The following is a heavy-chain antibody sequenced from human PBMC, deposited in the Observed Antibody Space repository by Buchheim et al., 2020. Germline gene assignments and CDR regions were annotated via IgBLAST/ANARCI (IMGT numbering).Heavy chain of an antibody. CDR1: GGNIGNFY. CDR3: ARVPSGKFCSGGTCCPNYGVDV. Sequence: QVQLQESGPGLVKPSETPTPMCSVPGGNIGNFYWSWIRQPPGKGLEWIGHVYYNGTSHFNPSLRSRVTIPVGTSELPFSLKMTSVTAADTGVYCCARVPSGKFCSGGTCCPNYGVDVWGQGTT. J-gene: IGHJ6*02. CDR2: VYYNGTS. D-gene: IGHD2-15*01. V-gene: IGHV4-59*01.